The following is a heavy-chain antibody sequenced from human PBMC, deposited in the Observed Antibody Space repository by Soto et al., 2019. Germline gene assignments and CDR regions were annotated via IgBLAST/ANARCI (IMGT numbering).Heavy chain of an antibody. D-gene: IGHD3-10*01. J-gene: IGHJ4*02. Sequence: QVQLVESGGGLVKPGGSLRLSCAASGFTLSDDYYMTWIRQAPGNGLEWVSYISRSGNKIYFADSVKGRFTISRANAKNSLYLQMNSLRVEDTAVYYGARDIRGAYWGQGTLVTVSS. V-gene: IGHV3-11*01. CDR3: ARDIRGAY. CDR1: GFTLSDDYY. CDR2: ISRSGNKI.